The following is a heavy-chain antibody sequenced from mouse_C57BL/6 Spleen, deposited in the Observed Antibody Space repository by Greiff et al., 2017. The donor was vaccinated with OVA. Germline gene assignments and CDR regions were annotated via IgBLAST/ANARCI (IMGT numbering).Heavy chain of an antibody. V-gene: IGHV1-82*01. CDR1: GYAFSSSW. CDR2: IYPGDGDT. Sequence: QVQLQQSGPELVKPGASVKISCKASGYAFSSSWMNWVKQRPGKGLEWIGRIYPGDGDTNYNGKFKGKATLTADKSSSTAYMQLSSLTSEDSAVYFCARGPYYGSSYDAMDYWGQGTSVTVSS. CDR3: ARGPYYGSSYDAMDY. D-gene: IGHD1-1*01. J-gene: IGHJ4*01.